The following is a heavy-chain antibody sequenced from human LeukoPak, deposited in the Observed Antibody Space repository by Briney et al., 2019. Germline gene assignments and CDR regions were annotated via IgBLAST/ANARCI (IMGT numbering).Heavy chain of an antibody. V-gene: IGHV4-59*01. CDR1: GGSFSSYY. CDR3: ARVGSGSFDC. J-gene: IGHJ4*02. CDR2: NSYSGIT. D-gene: IGHD1-26*01. Sequence: SETLSLPCTVSGGSFSSYYWSWLRQPTGKGLEWIGYNSYSGITNYNPSLKSRVTISLDTSKNHFSLSLSSVTAADTAVYYCARVGSGSFDCWGQGILVIVSS.